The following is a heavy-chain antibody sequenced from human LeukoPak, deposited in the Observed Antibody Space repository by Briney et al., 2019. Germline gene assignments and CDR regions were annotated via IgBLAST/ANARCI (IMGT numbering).Heavy chain of an antibody. V-gene: IGHV3-23*01. CDR2: ISGSGGST. J-gene: IGHJ4*02. D-gene: IGHD6-13*01. Sequence: PGGSLRLSRAASGFTFSSYAMSWVRQAPGKGLEWVSAISGSGGSTYYADSVKGRFTISRDNSKNTLYLQMNSLRAEDTAVYYCAKDLVRSWLIDFDYWGQGTLVTVSS. CDR3: AKDLVRSWLIDFDY. CDR1: GFTFSSYA.